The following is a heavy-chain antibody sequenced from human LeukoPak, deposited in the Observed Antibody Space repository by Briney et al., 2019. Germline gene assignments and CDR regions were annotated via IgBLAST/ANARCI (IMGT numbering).Heavy chain of an antibody. CDR1: GYTFTAYY. CDR2: INPNSGGT. V-gene: IGHV1-2*02. CDR3: ARALGDYGNNRVYYFDY. J-gene: IGHJ4*02. D-gene: IGHD4-17*01. Sequence: ASVTVSCKASGYTFTAYYIHWVRQAPGQGLEWMGWINPNSGGTNYAQKFQGRVTMTRDTSISTAYMDLSRLTSDDTAMYYCARALGDYGNNRVYYFDYWGQGTLVTVSS.